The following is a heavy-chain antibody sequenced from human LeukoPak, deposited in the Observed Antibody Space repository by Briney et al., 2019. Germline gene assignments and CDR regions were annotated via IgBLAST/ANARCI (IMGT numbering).Heavy chain of an antibody. CDR1: GFTFSSYS. CDR3: ARDTSATTIFWERVGYYYYGMDV. CDR2: ISSSSSYI. J-gene: IGHJ6*02. D-gene: IGHD3-9*01. Sequence: GGSLRLSCAASGFTFSSYSMNWVHQAPGKGLEWVSSISSSSSYIYYADSVKGRFTISRDNAKNSLYLQMNSLRAEDTAVYYCARDTSATTIFWERVGYYYYGMDVWGQGTTVTVSS. V-gene: IGHV3-21*04.